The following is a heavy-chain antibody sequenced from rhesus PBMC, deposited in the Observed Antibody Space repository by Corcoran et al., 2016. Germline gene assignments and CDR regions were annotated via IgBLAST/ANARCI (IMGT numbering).Heavy chain of an antibody. V-gene: IGHV3S42*01. Sequence: EVQLVASGGGLAKPGGSLRLSCVASGFTFSTYWMNWVRQTPGKVREWSSTINTGAGTSYYADSVQDRFTISRDNSQNTLSLQMNSLRPEDTAVYYCAAANGNWGQGVLVTVSS. J-gene: IGHJ4*01. CDR3: AAANGN. CDR2: INTGAGTS. CDR1: GFTFSTYW. D-gene: IGHD1-1*01.